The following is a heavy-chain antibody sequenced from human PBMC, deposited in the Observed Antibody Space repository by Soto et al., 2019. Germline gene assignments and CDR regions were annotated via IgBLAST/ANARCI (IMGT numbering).Heavy chain of an antibody. CDR1: GFTFSNYA. Sequence: EVQLLESGGGLVQPGGSLRLSCAASGFTFSNYAMNWVRQAPGKGLELVSFISGSRNDGITNYVDSVKGRFTISSDNSKNTLYLQMNSLRAEYTAVYYCAKDPTDYGDNYWGQGTLVTVSS. V-gene: IGHV3-23*01. CDR2: ISGSRNDGIT. D-gene: IGHD4-17*01. CDR3: AKDPTDYGDNY. J-gene: IGHJ4*02.